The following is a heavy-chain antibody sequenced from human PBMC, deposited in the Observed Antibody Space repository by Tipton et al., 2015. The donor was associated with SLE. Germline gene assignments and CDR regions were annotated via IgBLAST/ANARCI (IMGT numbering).Heavy chain of an antibody. V-gene: IGHV4-34*01. D-gene: IGHD3-22*01. CDR2: INHSGST. CDR1: GGSFTGFY. J-gene: IGHJ4*02. Sequence: LRLSCAVYGGSFTGFYWNWIRQPPGKGLEWIGEINHSGSTNYNPSLKSRVTISVDTSKNQFSLKLSSVTAADTAVYYCARAARYYYDSSGYYYFDYWGQGTLVTVSS. CDR3: ARAARYYYDSSGYYYFDY.